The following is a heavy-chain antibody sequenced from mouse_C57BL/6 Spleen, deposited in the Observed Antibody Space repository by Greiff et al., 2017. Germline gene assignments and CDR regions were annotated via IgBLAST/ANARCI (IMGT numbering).Heavy chain of an antibody. Sequence: EVQGVESGGGLVKPGGSLKLSCAASGFTFSSYTMSWVRQTPEKRLEWVATISGGGGNTYYPDSVKGRFTISRDNAKNTLYLQMSSLRSEDTDLYYCARIYDYDDAMDYWGQGTSVTVSS. CDR3: ARIYDYDDAMDY. V-gene: IGHV5-9*01. CDR1: GFTFSSYT. J-gene: IGHJ4*01. D-gene: IGHD2-4*01. CDR2: ISGGGGNT.